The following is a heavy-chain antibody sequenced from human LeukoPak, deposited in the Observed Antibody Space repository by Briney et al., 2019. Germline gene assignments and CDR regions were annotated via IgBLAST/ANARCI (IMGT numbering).Heavy chain of an antibody. J-gene: IGHJ4*02. CDR1: GYSSTIYG. Sequence: ASVKVSCKASGYSSTIYGISWVRQAPAQGLEWMGWINPNSGGTNYAQKFQGRVTMTRDTSISTAYMELSRLRSDDTAVYYCARTTVTTDYFDYWGQGTLVTVSS. D-gene: IGHD4-17*01. CDR3: ARTTVTTDYFDY. V-gene: IGHV1-2*02. CDR2: INPNSGGT.